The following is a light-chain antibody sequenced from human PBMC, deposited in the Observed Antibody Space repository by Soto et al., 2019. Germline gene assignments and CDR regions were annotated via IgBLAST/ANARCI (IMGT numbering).Light chain of an antibody. CDR3: SSYTSSSIREGYV. Sequence: QSALTQPASVSGSPGQSITISCTGTSSDVGGYNYVSWYQQHPGKAPKLMIYDVSNRPSGVSNRFSGSKSGNTASLTISGLQAEDEADYYCSSYTSSSIREGYVFGTGTKLTVL. CDR1: SSDVGGYNY. V-gene: IGLV2-14*01. CDR2: DVS. J-gene: IGLJ1*01.